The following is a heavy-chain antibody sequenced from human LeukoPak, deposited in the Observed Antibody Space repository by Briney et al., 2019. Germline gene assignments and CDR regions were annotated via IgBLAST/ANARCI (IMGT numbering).Heavy chain of an antibody. V-gene: IGHV4-39*07. CDR3: ARGHQFLGKLDY. Sequence: SETLSLTCAVSGGSITTSAYYLHWIRQPPGKGLEWVGTMYYSGSTYYNPSLKSRVNISLDTSKSQFSLKLSSVTAADTAVYYCARGHQFLGKLDYWGQGTLVTVSS. CDR2: MYYSGST. D-gene: IGHD2-2*01. J-gene: IGHJ4*02. CDR1: GGSITTSAYY.